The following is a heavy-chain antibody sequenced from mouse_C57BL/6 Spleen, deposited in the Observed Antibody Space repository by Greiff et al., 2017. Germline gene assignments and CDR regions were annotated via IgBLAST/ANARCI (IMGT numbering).Heavy chain of an antibody. CDR1: GFTFSDYY. CDR2: INYDGSST. Sequence: EVLLVESEGGLVQPGSSMKLSCTASGFTFSDYYMAWVRQVPEKGLEWVANINYDGSSTYYLDSLKSRFIISRDNAKNILYLQMSSLKSEDTATYYCARDYDSYAMDYWGQGTSVTVSS. V-gene: IGHV5-16*01. CDR3: ARDYDSYAMDY. D-gene: IGHD2-13*01. J-gene: IGHJ4*01.